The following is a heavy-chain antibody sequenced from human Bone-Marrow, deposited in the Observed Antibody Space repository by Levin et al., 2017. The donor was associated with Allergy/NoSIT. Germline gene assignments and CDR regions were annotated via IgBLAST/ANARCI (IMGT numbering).Heavy chain of an antibody. CDR3: ARGRLTDTAMLTGDY. Sequence: SQTLSLTCSVSGGSMSSYYWSWIRQPPGKALEWIGYMSSSGSTNYIPSLKSRVTFSVDMSKNQFSLKLNSVTAADTAVYYCARGRLTDTAMLTGDYWGQGTLVTVSS. J-gene: IGHJ4*02. CDR1: GGSMSSYY. D-gene: IGHD5-18*01. V-gene: IGHV4-59*01. CDR2: MSSSGST.